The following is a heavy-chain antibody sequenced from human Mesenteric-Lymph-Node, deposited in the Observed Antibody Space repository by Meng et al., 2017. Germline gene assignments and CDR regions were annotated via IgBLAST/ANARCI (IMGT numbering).Heavy chain of an antibody. CDR2: IYHSGTT. V-gene: IGHV4-4*02. CDR1: GGSISSGNW. J-gene: IGHJ4*02. D-gene: IGHD2-15*01. CDR3: ANLRCRGGSCSSEIDS. Sequence: QVQLPESCPGLVTPLGTLSLTCAVFGGSISSGNWWSWGRQPPGKGLEWIGKIYHSGTTNYNPSLTSRVPMSVDKSKNQFSLELTSVTAADTAVYYCANLRCRGGSCSSEIDSWGQGTLVTVSS.